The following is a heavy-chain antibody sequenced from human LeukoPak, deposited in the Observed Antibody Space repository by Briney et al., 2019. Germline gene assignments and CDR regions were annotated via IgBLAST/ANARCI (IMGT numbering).Heavy chain of an antibody. D-gene: IGHD3-10*01. V-gene: IGHV3-9*01. CDR2: ISWNSGSI. J-gene: IGHJ4*02. CDR1: GFTFDDYA. CDR3: AKDVLLVSGSGSYCDY. Sequence: PEGSLRLSCAASGFTFDDYAMHWVRQAPGKGLEWVSGISWNSGSIGYADSVKGRFTISRDNAKNSLYLQMNSLRAEDTALYYCAKDVLLVSGSGSYCDYWGQGTLVTVSS.